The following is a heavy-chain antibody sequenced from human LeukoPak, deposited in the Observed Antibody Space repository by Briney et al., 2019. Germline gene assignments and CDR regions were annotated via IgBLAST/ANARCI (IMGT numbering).Heavy chain of an antibody. CDR3: AKDRFFEVTEPFDP. Sequence: GGSLRLSCAASGFTFSSYSMNWVRQAPGKGLEWVSSISSSSSYIYYADSVKGRFTISRDNSKNTLYLQMNSLRAEDTAVYYCAKDRFFEVTEPFDPWGQGTLVTVSS. CDR2: ISSSSSYI. V-gene: IGHV3-21*04. CDR1: GFTFSSYS. D-gene: IGHD2-21*02. J-gene: IGHJ5*02.